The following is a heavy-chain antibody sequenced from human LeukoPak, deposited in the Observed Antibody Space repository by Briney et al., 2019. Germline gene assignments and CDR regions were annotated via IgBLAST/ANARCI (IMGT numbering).Heavy chain of an antibody. J-gene: IGHJ6*03. D-gene: IGHD2-2*02. Sequence: GGSLRLSCAASGFTFSSYAMHWVRQAPDKGLEWVAVISYDGSNKYYADSVKGRFTISRDNSKDTLYLQMNSLTAEVTAVYYCARDYCSCTSCYTEYYYYMDVWGKGPTATVSS. CDR1: GFTFSSYA. V-gene: IGHV3-30*07. CDR2: ISYDGSNK. CDR3: ARDYCSCTSCYTEYYYYMDV.